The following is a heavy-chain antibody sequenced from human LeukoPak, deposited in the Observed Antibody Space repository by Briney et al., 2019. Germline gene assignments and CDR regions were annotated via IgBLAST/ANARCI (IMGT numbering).Heavy chain of an antibody. CDR3: ARTPSYSSSAPFDY. V-gene: IGHV3-53*05. Sequence: GGSLRLSCAASGFTVDSNYLSWVRQAPGKGLEWVSTIYTGGNTYYADSVKGRFTISRDNFKNTLYLQMNSLRTEDTAVYYCARTPSYSSSAPFDYWGQGTLVTVSS. D-gene: IGHD3-22*01. CDR2: IYTGGNT. J-gene: IGHJ4*02. CDR1: GFTVDSNY.